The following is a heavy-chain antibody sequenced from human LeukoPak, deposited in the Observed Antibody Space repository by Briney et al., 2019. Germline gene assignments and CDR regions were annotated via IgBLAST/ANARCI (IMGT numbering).Heavy chain of an antibody. CDR3: VKSGLSRFDY. D-gene: IGHD4/OR15-4a*01. J-gene: IGHJ4*02. Sequence: GGSLRLSCAASGFTFGRYGMHWVRQAPGKGLEWVAVISYDGSDEYYVDSVKGRFIISRDNSKNTLYLQMNSLRVEDTAVYYCVKSGLSRFDYWGQGTLVTVSS. CDR2: ISYDGSDE. V-gene: IGHV3-30*18. CDR1: GFTFGRYG.